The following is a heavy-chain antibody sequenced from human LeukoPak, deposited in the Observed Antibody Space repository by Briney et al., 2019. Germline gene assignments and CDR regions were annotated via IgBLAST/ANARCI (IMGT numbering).Heavy chain of an antibody. CDR3: ASSPADFDY. Sequence: SETLSLTCTVSGYSISSDNYWGWIRQPPGKGLEWIASIHHSGSTYYNPSLKSRVTISLDTSKDQFSLKLSSVTAADTAVYYCASSPADFDYWGQGTLVTVSS. J-gene: IGHJ4*02. CDR1: GYSISSDNY. V-gene: IGHV4-38-2*02. CDR2: IHHSGST.